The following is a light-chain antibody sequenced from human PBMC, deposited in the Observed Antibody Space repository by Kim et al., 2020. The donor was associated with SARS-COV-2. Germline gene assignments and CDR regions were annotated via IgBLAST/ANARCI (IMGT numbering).Light chain of an antibody. CDR2: GNS. CDR1: SSNIGAGYD. Sequence: RVTMSCTGSSSNIGAGYDVHWYQQLPGTAPKLLIYGNSNRPSGVPDRFSGSKPGTSASLAITGLQAEDEADYYCQSYDSSLSGWVFGGGTQLTVL. CDR3: QSYDSSLSGWV. V-gene: IGLV1-40*01. J-gene: IGLJ3*02.